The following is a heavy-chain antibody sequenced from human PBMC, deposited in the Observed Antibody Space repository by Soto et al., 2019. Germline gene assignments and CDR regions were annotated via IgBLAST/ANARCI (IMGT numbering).Heavy chain of an antibody. CDR3: ARMIARPGRSELDY. CDR1: GLSLSTSGVG. J-gene: IGHJ4*02. D-gene: IGHD3-10*01. V-gene: IGHV2-5*01. CDR2: IYWNDDK. Sequence: QITLKESGPTLVKPTQTLTLTCTFSGLSLSTSGVGVGWIRQPPGKALEWLAVIYWNDDKRYSPSLKSRLTITKDTSKNQVVLTMTNMDPADTATYYCARMIARPGRSELDYWGQGTLVTVSS.